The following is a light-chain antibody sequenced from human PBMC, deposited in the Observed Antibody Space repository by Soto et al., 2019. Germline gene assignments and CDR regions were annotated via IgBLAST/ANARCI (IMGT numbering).Light chain of an antibody. CDR1: QSVSSSY. Sequence: EIVLTLSPGTLSLSPGERATLSCRASQSVSSSYLAWYQQKPGQAPRLLIYGASSRATGIPDRFSGSGSGTEFTLTINSLQAEDCAVYYCQQYYNWPRTFGQGTRLEIK. CDR3: QQYYNWPRT. V-gene: IGKV3-20*01. CDR2: GAS. J-gene: IGKJ5*01.